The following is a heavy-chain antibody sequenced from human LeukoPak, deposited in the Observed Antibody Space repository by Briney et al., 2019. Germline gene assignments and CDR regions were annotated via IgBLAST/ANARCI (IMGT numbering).Heavy chain of an antibody. J-gene: IGHJ6*03. CDR2: ISSSSSTI. CDR3: ASDIVVVPAAINYFYDYMDV. Sequence: GGSLRLSCAASGFTFSSYSMNWVRQAPGKGLEWVSYISSSSSTIYYADSVKGRFTISRDNSKNTLYLQMNSLRAEDTAVYYCASDIVVVPAAINYFYDYMDVWGKGTTVTVSS. CDR1: GFTFSSYS. D-gene: IGHD2-2*02. V-gene: IGHV3-48*01.